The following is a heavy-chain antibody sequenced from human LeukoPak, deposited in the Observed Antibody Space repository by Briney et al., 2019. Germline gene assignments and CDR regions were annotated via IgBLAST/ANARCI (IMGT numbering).Heavy chain of an antibody. CDR2: LYSGVGT. V-gene: IGHV3-53*01. CDR3: ARGHDTSGYYYPPASFDP. Sequence: GRSLRLSCAPSGLTLTSNYMTWVRHAPGEGLEWVSVLYSGVGTSYPDSVKGRFTISRDDSKTTPYLQMNSLSAEDTAVYNSARGHDTSGYYYPPASFDPWGQGTLVTVSP. CDR1: GLTLTSNY. D-gene: IGHD3-22*01. J-gene: IGHJ5*02.